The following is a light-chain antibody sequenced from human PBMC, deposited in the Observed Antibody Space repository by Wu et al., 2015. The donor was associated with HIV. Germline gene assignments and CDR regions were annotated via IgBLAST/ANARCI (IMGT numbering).Light chain of an antibody. CDR1: QSVKYNY. V-gene: IGKV3-20*01. CDR2: SAS. Sequence: SPGERATLSCRASQSVKYNYLAWYQQKPGQAPRLLIYSASTRAAGIPDRFSGSGSGTDFTLTISRLDPEDLAVYYCQQYGTSTWTFGRGTKVEI. CDR3: QQYGTSTWT. J-gene: IGKJ1*01.